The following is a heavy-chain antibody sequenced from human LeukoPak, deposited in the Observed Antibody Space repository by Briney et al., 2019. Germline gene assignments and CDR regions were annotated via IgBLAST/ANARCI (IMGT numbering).Heavy chain of an antibody. D-gene: IGHD2-2*01. Sequence: ARSLRLSCAASGFSFSSYAMHWVRQAPGKGPEWVVAISYDGSDKYYADSVKGRFTISRDNSKNTVYLEMNSLRDEDTAVYYCARDPGPGTSTSPLGDWGQGTLVTVSS. J-gene: IGHJ4*02. V-gene: IGHV3-30*01. CDR3: ARDPGPGTSTSPLGD. CDR2: ISYDGSDK. CDR1: GFSFSSYA.